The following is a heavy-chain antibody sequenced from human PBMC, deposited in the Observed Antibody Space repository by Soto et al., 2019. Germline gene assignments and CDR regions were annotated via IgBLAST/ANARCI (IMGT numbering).Heavy chain of an antibody. CDR1: GYTFTTNG. V-gene: IGHV1-18*01. J-gene: IGHJ6*02. CDR3: ARDTIADV. D-gene: IGHD3-10*01. Sequence: ASVKVSCKASGYTFTTNGISWVRQAPGQGLEWMGWISGYSGNTNYAQNLQGRVTMTTDTSTSTAYMELRSLKSDDTAVYYCARDTIADVWGQGTTVTVSS. CDR2: ISGYSGNT.